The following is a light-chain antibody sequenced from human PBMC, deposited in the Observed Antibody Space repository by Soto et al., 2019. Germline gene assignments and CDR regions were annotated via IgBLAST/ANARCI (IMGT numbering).Light chain of an antibody. Sequence: EIVLTQSPATLSLSPGERATLSCRASQSISSYLAWYQQKPGQAPRLLIYDASNRATGIPARFSGSGSGTDFTLTLSSLEPEYFAVYYCQQRSDWPSVTFGPNTKVDI. CDR2: DAS. V-gene: IGKV3-11*01. CDR3: QQRSDWPSVT. J-gene: IGKJ3*01. CDR1: QSISSY.